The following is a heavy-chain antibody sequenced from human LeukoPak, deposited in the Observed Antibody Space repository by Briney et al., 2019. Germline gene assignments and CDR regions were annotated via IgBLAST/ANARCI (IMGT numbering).Heavy chain of an antibody. V-gene: IGHV3-33*01. CDR3: ARDDYYDRSGYPGH. Sequence: PGGSLRLSCVASGFIFSNYGMHWVRQAPGKGLEWVAVIWYGGSNKYYADSVKGRFTISRDNSKNTVYLQVHSLRVEDTAIYYCARDDYYDRSGYPGHWGQGTLVTVSS. J-gene: IGHJ4*02. CDR1: GFIFSNYG. D-gene: IGHD3-22*01. CDR2: IWYGGSNK.